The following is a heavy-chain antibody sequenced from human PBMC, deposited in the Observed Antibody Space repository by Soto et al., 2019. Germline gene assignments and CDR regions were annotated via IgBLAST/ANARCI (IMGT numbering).Heavy chain of an antibody. D-gene: IGHD1-1*01. V-gene: IGHV3-15*01. Sequence: GGSLRLSCAASGFPFSNALMSWVRQAPGKGLEWVGRIKSKTDGGTTDYAAPVKGRFTISRDDSKNTLYLQMNSLKTEDTAVYYCTALYNWNDLDYWGQGTLVTVSS. CDR2: IKSKTDGGTT. CDR1: GFPFSNAL. CDR3: TALYNWNDLDY. J-gene: IGHJ4*02.